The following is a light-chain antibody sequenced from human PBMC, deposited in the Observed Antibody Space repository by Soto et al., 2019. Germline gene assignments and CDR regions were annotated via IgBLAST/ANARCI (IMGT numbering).Light chain of an antibody. CDR2: GAS. Sequence: EIVLTQSPGTLSLSPGERATLSCTASQSVSNNYLAWYQQKPGQAPRLLIYGASNRATGIPCRFSGSGSGTNFTLTILRLEDVDLPEYYCQRYSRSDTFGQGTKVEIK. CDR3: QRYSRSDT. V-gene: IGKV3-20*01. CDR1: QSVSNNY. J-gene: IGKJ1*01.